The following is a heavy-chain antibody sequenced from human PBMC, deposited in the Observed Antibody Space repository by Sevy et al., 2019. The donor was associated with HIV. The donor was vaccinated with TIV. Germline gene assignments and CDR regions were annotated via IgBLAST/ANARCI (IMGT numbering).Heavy chain of an antibody. Sequence: GGSLRLSCAASGFTFSDHYVDWVRQAPGKGLEWVGRIRNRPNSYTTEYAGSVKGRFTISRDDSRNSVYLQMNSLKTQDWAVYYCVRGPNCGVGGCQQISPYCLDVWGKGATVTASS. CDR1: GFTFSDHY. CDR3: VRGPNCGVGGCQQISPYCLDV. CDR2: IRNRPNSYTT. J-gene: IGHJ6*03. D-gene: IGHD2-21*01. V-gene: IGHV3-72*01.